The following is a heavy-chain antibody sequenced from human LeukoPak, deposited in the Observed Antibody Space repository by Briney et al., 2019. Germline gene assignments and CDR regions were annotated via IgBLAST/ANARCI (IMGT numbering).Heavy chain of an antibody. D-gene: IGHD6-13*01. J-gene: IGHJ4*02. Sequence: GASVKVSCKASGYTFTGYYMHWVRQAPGQGLEWMGWINPNSGGTNYAQKFQGRVTMTRDTSISTAYMELSRLRSDDTAVYYCARELRIRRNRGSSWYNSVDYWGQGTLVTVSS. V-gene: IGHV1-2*02. CDR2: INPNSGGT. CDR1: GYTFTGYY. CDR3: ARELRIRRNRGSSWYNSVDY.